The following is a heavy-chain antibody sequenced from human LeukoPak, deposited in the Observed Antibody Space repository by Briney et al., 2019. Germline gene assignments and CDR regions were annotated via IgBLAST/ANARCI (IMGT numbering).Heavy chain of an antibody. CDR3: ARNSSVWFFDY. V-gene: IGHV4-38-2*01. CDR2: IYHSGST. Sequence: PSETLSLTCDVSGDSISSGYYWGWIRHPPGKGLEWIGSIYHSGSTHYNPSLKSRVTISADTSKNQFSLNLKSVTAADTAVYYCARNSSVWFFDYWGQGTLVTVSS. CDR1: GDSISSGYY. J-gene: IGHJ4*02. D-gene: IGHD6-19*01.